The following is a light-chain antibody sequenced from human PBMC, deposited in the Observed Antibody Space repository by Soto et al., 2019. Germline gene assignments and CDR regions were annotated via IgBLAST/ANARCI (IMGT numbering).Light chain of an antibody. Sequence: QAVVTQEPSLTVSPGGTVTLTCGSSTGAVTSGHYPYWFQQKPGQAPRTLIYNTNNKHSWTPARFSGSVLGGKAALTLSGAQPEDEADYYCLLSYSGVVVTGGGTQLTVL. CDR1: TGAVTSGHY. V-gene: IGLV7-46*01. CDR3: LLSYSGVVV. J-gene: IGLJ2*01. CDR2: NTN.